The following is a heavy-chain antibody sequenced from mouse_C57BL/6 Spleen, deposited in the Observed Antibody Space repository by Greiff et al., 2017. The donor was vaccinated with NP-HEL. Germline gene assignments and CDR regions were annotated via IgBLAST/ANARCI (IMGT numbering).Heavy chain of an antibody. V-gene: IGHV1-55*01. Sequence: QVQLQQPGAELVKPGASVKMSCKASGYTFTSYWITWVKQRPGQGLEWIGDIYPGSGRTNYNEKFKSKATLTVDTSSSTAYMQRSSLTSEDSAVYYCARPLYGSSYVRAMDYWGQGTSVTVSS. D-gene: IGHD1-1*01. CDR3: ARPLYGSSYVRAMDY. CDR2: IYPGSGRT. J-gene: IGHJ4*01. CDR1: GYTFTSYW.